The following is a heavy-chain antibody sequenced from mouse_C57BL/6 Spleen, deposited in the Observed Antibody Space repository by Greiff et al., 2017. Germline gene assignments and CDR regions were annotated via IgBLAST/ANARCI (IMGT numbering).Heavy chain of an antibody. CDR3: ARSLGRFDY. D-gene: IGHD4-1*01. CDR1: GYTFTSYW. V-gene: IGHV1-61*01. Sequence: QVQLQQPWAELVRPGSSVKLSCKASGYTFTSYWMDWVKQRPGQGLEWIGNIYPSDSETHYNQKFKDKATLTVDKASSTAYMQLSSLTSEDSAVYYCARSLGRFDYWGQGTTLTVSS. CDR2: IYPSDSET. J-gene: IGHJ2*01.